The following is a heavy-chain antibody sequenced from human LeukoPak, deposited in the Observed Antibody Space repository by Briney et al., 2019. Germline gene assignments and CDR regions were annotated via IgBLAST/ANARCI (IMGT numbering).Heavy chain of an antibody. Sequence: ASVKVSCKASGYRFTSYYMHWVRQAPGQGLEWMGIINPSGGSTSYAQKFQGRVTMTRDMSTSTVYMELSSLRSEDTAVYYCARDRGWELRWFELDYWGQGTLVTVSS. D-gene: IGHD1-26*01. CDR2: INPSGGST. V-gene: IGHV1-46*01. CDR3: ARDRGWELRWFELDY. CDR1: GYRFTSYY. J-gene: IGHJ4*02.